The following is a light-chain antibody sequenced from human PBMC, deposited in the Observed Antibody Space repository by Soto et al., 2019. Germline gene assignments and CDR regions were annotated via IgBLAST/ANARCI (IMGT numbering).Light chain of an antibody. V-gene: IGKV4-1*01. CDR1: QSVLYSSNNKNY. J-gene: IGKJ1*01. Sequence: DIVMTQSPDSLAVSLGERATINCKSSQSVLYSSNNKNYLAWYQQKPGQPPKLLIYWASTRESGVPDRFSGSGSGTDFTLNISSLQAEDVAVYYCQQYYSSVTFGQGTKVEIK. CDR3: QQYYSSVT. CDR2: WAS.